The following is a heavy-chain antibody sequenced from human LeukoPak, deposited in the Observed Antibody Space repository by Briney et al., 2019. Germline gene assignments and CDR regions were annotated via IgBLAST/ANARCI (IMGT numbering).Heavy chain of an antibody. J-gene: IGHJ3*02. CDR3: ARLGSRAFDI. V-gene: IGHV4-4*09. CDR1: GGSISSYY. CDR2: IYTSGST. Sequence: SETLSLTCTVSGGSISSYYWSWIRQPPGKGLEWIGYIYTSGSTNYDPSLKSRVTISVDTSKNQFSLKLSSVTAADTAVYYCARLGSRAFDIWGQGTMVTVSS. D-gene: IGHD1-26*01.